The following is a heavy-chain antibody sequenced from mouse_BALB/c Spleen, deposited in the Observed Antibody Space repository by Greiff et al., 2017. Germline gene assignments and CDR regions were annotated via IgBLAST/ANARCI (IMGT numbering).Heavy chain of an antibody. CDR3: ASYGSSYWYFDV. CDR2: INPDSSTI. D-gene: IGHD1-1*01. CDR1: GFDFSRYW. V-gene: IGHV4-1*02. Sequence: EVKLQESGGGLVQPGGSLKLSCAASGFDFSRYWMSWVRQAPGKGLEWIGEINPDSSTINYTPSLKDKFIISRDNAKNTLYLQMSKVRSEDTALYYCASYGSSYWYFDVWGAGTTVTVSS. J-gene: IGHJ1*01.